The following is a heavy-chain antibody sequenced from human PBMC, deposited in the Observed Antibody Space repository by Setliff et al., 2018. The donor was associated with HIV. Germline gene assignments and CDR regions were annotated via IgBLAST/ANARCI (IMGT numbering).Heavy chain of an antibody. J-gene: IGHJ4*02. V-gene: IGHV1-69*13. CDR2: VIPIFGTA. D-gene: IGHD5-12*01. CDR1: GDTFNSYA. CDR3: ARDVGRDGYCFDH. Sequence: ASVKVSCKASGDTFNSYAISWVRQAPGQGLEWMGGVIPIFGTANYAQKFQGRVTITADESTSTAYMELSSLRSEDTAVYYCARDVGRDGYCFDHWGQGTLVTVSS.